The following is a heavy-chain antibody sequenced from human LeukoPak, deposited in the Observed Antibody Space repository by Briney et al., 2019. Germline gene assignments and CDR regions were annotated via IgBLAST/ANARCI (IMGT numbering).Heavy chain of an antibody. CDR2: ISRNGGST. Sequence: GGSLRLSCAASGFTFSSYAMHWVRQAPGKGLEYVSAISRNGGSTYYANSVKGRFTISRDNSKNTLYLQMGSLRAEDMAVYYCARQSYCSGGSCYSAAFDIWGQGTMVTVSS. CDR1: GFTFSSYA. V-gene: IGHV3-64*01. CDR3: ARQSYCSGGSCYSAAFDI. J-gene: IGHJ3*02. D-gene: IGHD2-15*01.